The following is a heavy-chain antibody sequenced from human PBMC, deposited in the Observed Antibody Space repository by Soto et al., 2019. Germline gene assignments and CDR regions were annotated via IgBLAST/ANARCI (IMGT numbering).Heavy chain of an antibody. J-gene: IGHJ4*02. D-gene: IGHD3-16*01. CDR3: AKAYFVWSSEQPYYFDY. CDR1: GFTFSNYA. CDR2: ISGSGGRS. V-gene: IGHV3-23*01. Sequence: PGGSLRLSCAASGFTFSNYAMTWVRQGPGKGLEWVSGISGSGGRSYYADCVKGRFTISRDNSKSTLYLQMNSLRAEDTAVYYCAKAYFVWSSEQPYYFDYWGQGTLVSVSS.